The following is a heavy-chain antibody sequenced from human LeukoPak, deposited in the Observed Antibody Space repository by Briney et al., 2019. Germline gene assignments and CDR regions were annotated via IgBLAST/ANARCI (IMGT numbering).Heavy chain of an antibody. CDR3: KGLRATVTSPFDY. CDR1: GFTLSTHA. CDR2: IYSGGST. J-gene: IGHJ4*02. Sequence: PGESLRLSCVASGFTLSTHAMTWVRRAPGKGLEWVSLIYSGGSTSYADSVKGRFTISRDNSKNTLYLQMNNLRGEDTAVYYCKGLRATVTSPFDYWGQGTLVTVS. V-gene: IGHV3-66*04. D-gene: IGHD4-17*01.